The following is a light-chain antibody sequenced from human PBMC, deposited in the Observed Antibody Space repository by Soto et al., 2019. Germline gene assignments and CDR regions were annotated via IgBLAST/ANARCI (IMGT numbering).Light chain of an antibody. CDR3: SSYTSSSTRV. CDR1: SSDVGGYNY. Sequence: QSALAQPASVSGSPGQSITISCTGTSSDVGGYNYVSWYQQHPGKAPKLMIYEVSNRPSGVSNRFFGSKSGNTASLTISGLQAEDEADYYCSSYTSSSTRVFGTGTKVTV. V-gene: IGLV2-14*01. J-gene: IGLJ1*01. CDR2: EVS.